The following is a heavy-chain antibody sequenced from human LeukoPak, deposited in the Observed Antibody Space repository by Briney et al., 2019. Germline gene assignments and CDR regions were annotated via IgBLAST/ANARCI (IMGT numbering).Heavy chain of an antibody. V-gene: IGHV1-18*01. CDR3: ARDYDFWSGRYGNWFDP. J-gene: IGHJ5*02. Sequence: ASVKVCCKASGYTFTSYGISWVRQAPGQGLEWMGWISAYNGNTNYAQKLQGRVTMTTDTSTSTAYMELRSLRSDDTAVYYCARDYDFWSGRYGNWFDPWGQGTLVTVSS. CDR1: GYTFTSYG. D-gene: IGHD3-3*01. CDR2: ISAYNGNT.